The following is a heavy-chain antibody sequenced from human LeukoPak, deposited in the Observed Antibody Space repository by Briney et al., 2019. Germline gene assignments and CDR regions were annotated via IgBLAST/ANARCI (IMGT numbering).Heavy chain of an antibody. V-gene: IGHV3-23*01. CDR1: GFTFGTYA. D-gene: IGHD3-10*01. Sequence: PGGSLRLSCAASGFTFGTYAMFWVRQAPGKGLEWVSSISGNSASTPYADFVTGRFTISRDNSKNTVYLQMNSLRAEDTAVYYCARGEFLGSGASLIDYWGQGTLVTASS. CDR2: ISGNSAST. CDR3: ARGEFLGSGASLIDY. J-gene: IGHJ4*02.